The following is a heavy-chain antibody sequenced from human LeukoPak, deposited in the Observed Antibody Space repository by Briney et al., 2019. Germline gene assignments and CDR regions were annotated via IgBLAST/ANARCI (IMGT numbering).Heavy chain of an antibody. CDR2: ISAYNGNT. V-gene: IGHV1-18*01. CDR3: ARDALGDYYYYYMDV. J-gene: IGHJ6*03. CDR1: GYTFTSYG. D-gene: IGHD3-16*01. Sequence: ASVKVSRKASGYTFTSYGISWVRQAPGQGLEWMGWISAYNGNTNYAQKLQGRVTMTTDTSTSTAYMELRSLRSDDTAVYYCARDALGDYYYYYMDVWGKGTTVTVSS.